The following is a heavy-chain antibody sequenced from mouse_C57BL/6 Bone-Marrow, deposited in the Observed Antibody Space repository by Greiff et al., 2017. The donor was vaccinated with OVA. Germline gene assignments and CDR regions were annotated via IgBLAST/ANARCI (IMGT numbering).Heavy chain of an antibody. V-gene: IGHV1-50*01. D-gene: IGHD2-4*01. J-gene: IGHJ2*01. Sequence: VQLQQPGAELVKPGASVKLSCKASGYTFTSYWMQWVKQRPGQGLEWIGEIDPSDSYTNYNQKFKGKATLTVDTSSSTAYMQLSSLTSEDSAVYYCARGDYDVNYWGQGTTLTVSS. CDR1: GYTFTSYW. CDR3: ARGDYDVNY. CDR2: IDPSDSYT.